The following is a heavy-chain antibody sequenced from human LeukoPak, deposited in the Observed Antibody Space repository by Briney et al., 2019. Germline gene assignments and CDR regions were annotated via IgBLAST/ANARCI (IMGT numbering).Heavy chain of an antibody. CDR1: GYTVTSYG. Sequence: ASVKVSCKASGYTVTSYGISWVRQAPGQGLEWMGWISAYNGNTNYAQKLQGRVTMTTDTSTSTAYMELRSLRSDDTAVYYCARGFDWLSLDYYYYYGMDVWGQGTTVTVSS. CDR3: ARGFDWLSLDYYYYYGMDV. V-gene: IGHV1-18*01. D-gene: IGHD3-9*01. CDR2: ISAYNGNT. J-gene: IGHJ6*02.